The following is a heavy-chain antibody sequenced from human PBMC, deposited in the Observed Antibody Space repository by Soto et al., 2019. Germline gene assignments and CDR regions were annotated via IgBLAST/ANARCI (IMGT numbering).Heavy chain of an antibody. CDR3: AKVFYYYDSSGYYYFDY. D-gene: IGHD3-22*01. CDR1: GFTFSSYA. V-gene: IGHV3-23*01. J-gene: IGHJ4*02. Sequence: GGSLRLSCAASGFTFSSYAVSWVRQAPGKGPEWISSISGSGSTIYYADSVKGRFTISRDNSKNTLYLQMSGLRAEDTAVYYCAKVFYYYDSSGYYYFDYWGQGTLVTVSS. CDR2: ISGSGSTI.